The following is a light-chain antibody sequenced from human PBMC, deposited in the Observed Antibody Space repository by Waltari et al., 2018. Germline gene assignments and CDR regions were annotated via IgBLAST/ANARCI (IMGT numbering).Light chain of an antibody. J-gene: IGKJ2*01. CDR3: QQSYTLPYT. V-gene: IGKV1-39*01. CDR2: DTS. Sequence: DIQMTQSPSPLSASVGDGVTITCRASQTIYNSLNWYQHKPGNAPKLLISDTSTLQSGVPSRFSGRGSGTEFTLTISRLQPEDFGTYYCQQSYTLPYTFGQGTKLDI. CDR1: QTIYNS.